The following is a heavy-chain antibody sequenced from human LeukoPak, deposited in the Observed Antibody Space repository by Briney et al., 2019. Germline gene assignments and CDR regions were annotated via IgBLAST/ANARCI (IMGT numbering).Heavy chain of an antibody. V-gene: IGHV4-59*01. Sequence: SETLSLTCTVSGGSISSYYWSWIRQPPGKGLEWIGYIYYSGSTNYNPSLKSRVTISVDTSKNQFSLELSSVTAADTAVYYCARDLSYNNWFDPWGQGTLVTVSS. CDR1: GGSISSYY. CDR2: IYYSGST. J-gene: IGHJ5*02. CDR3: ARDLSYNNWFDP. D-gene: IGHD2-2*02.